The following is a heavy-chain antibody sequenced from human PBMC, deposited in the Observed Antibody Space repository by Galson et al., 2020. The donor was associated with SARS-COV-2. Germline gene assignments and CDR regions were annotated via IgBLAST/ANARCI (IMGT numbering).Heavy chain of an antibody. CDR1: GFTFKDIW. Sequence: GETLSLSCAVSGFTFKDIWMSWFRQAPGRGLEWIANIRGEGSATNYVDSVQGRFFISRDNGRDLPFLQMNILTADDTAVYFGSREGWQGGDWGQGTRVTVSS. D-gene: IGHD6-19*01. CDR2: IRGEGSAT. CDR3: SREGWQGGD. V-gene: IGHV3-7*01. J-gene: IGHJ4*02.